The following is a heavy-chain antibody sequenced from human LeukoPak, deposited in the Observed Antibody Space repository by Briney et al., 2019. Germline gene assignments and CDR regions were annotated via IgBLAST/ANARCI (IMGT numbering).Heavy chain of an antibody. CDR3: ARDRLEFYGSGSYPPDY. CDR2: MSSSTSYI. CDR1: GFTFSSYS. D-gene: IGHD3-10*01. V-gene: IGHV3-21*01. J-gene: IGHJ4*02. Sequence: GGSLRLSCAASGFTFSSYSMNWVRQAPGKGLDWVSSMSSSTSYIYYADSVKGRFTISRDNAKNSLYLQMNSLRAEDTAVYYCARDRLEFYGSGSYPPDYWGQGTLVTVSS.